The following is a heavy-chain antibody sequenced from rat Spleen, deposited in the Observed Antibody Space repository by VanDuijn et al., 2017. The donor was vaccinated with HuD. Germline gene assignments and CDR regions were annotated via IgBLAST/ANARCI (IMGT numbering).Heavy chain of an antibody. CDR3: ARAGYLRDWYFDF. CDR1: GFTFTNYD. J-gene: IGHJ1*01. V-gene: IGHV5S13*01. D-gene: IGHD2-2*01. CDR2: ISTGGGNT. Sequence: EVQLVESGGGLVQPGRSLKLSCVASGFTFTNYDMAWVRQAPTKGLEWIASISTGGGNTYYRDSVKGRFTISRDNAKNTQYLQMDSLRSEDTATYYCARAGYLRDWYFDFWGPGTMVTVSS.